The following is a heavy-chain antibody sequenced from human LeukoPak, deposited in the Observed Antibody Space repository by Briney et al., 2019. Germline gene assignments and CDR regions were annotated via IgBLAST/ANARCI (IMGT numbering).Heavy chain of an antibody. CDR3: AREVYGLGNLPFDY. CDR1: GFTFTSHS. D-gene: IGHD3-10*01. Sequence: GGSLRLSCVASGFTFTSHSIHWVRQAPGKGLEWVSSISSYSDYIYYADSVKGRFTISRDNAKNSLYLQMNSLRAEDTAVYYCAREVYGLGNLPFDYWGQGTLVTVSS. CDR2: ISSYSDYI. V-gene: IGHV3-21*01. J-gene: IGHJ4*02.